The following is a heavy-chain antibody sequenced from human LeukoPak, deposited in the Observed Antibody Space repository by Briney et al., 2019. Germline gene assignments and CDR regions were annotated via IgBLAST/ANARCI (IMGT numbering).Heavy chain of an antibody. CDR3: AKGWLRLVDY. CDR1: GFTFSSYA. D-gene: IGHD5-12*01. J-gene: IGHJ4*02. CDR2: IGGNGGST. Sequence: PGGFLRLSCAASGFTFSSYAMTWVRQAPGKGLEWVSAIGGNGGSTYYADSVKGRFTISRDNSKSTLYLQMNSLRVEDTAVYYCAKGWLRLVDYWGQGTLVTVSS. V-gene: IGHV3-23*01.